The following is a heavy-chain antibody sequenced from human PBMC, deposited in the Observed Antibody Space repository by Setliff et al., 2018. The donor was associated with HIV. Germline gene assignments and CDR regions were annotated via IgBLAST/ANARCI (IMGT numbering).Heavy chain of an antibody. CDR2: IFNSGTT. V-gene: IGHV4-59*08. J-gene: IGHJ4*02. Sequence: PSETLSLTCTVSGDSISSCISTHYCTWIRQPPGAGLEWIGYIFNSGTTYYNPSLKSRVTISVDTSKNQFSLNLSSVTAADTAIYYCARHANTVTTVFVDYFDYWGQGTLVTVSS. CDR3: ARHANTVTTVFVDYFDY. CDR1: GDSISSCISTHY. D-gene: IGHD4-17*01.